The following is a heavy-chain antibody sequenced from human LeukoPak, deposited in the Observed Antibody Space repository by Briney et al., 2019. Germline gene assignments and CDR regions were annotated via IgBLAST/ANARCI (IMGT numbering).Heavy chain of an antibody. D-gene: IGHD3-10*01. CDR1: GFTVSSNY. CDR2: IYSGGST. V-gene: IGHV3-66*01. CDR3: AKDLKSITLLDAFDI. J-gene: IGHJ3*02. Sequence: GGSLRLSCAASGFTVSSNYMSWVRQAPGKGLEWVSVIYSGGSTYYADSVKGRFTISRDNSKNTLYLQMNSLRAEDTAVYYCAKDLKSITLLDAFDIWGQGTMVTVSS.